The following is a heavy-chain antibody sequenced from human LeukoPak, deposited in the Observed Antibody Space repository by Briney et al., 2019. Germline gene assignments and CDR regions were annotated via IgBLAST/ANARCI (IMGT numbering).Heavy chain of an antibody. V-gene: IGHV5-51*01. CDR1: GYSFTNYW. J-gene: IGHJ4*02. D-gene: IGHD6-6*01. CDR3: ARQPPSSSSGFDY. Sequence: GESLKISCKGSGYSFTNYWIGWVRRMPGKGLEWMGIIYPGDSDTRYSPSFQGQVTISADKSINTAYLRWSSLKASDTAMYYCARQPPSSSSGFDYWGQGTLVTVSS. CDR2: IYPGDSDT.